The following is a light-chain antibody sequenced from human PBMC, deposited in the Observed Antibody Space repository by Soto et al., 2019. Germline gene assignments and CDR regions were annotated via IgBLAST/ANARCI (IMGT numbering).Light chain of an antibody. Sequence: QSALTQPASVSGSPGQSITISCTGTSSDVGGYNYVSWYQQHPGKVPKLIIYEVTKRPSGVPDRFSASKSGNTASLTVSGLQAEDEADYYCTSHGGANNFYVFGTGTKLTVL. J-gene: IGLJ1*01. CDR3: TSHGGANNFYV. CDR2: EVT. V-gene: IGLV2-8*01. CDR1: SSDVGGYNY.